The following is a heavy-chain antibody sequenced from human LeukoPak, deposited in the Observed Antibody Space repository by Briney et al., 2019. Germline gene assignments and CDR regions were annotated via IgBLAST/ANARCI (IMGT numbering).Heavy chain of an antibody. V-gene: IGHV3-15*07. D-gene: IGHD6-19*01. CDR2: IKSKTDGGTT. CDR1: GFSFSSYW. J-gene: IGHJ4*02. Sequence: GGSLRLSCVVSGFSFSSYWMNWVRQAPGKGLEWVGRIKSKTDGGTTDYAAPVKGRFTISRDDSKNTLYLQMNSLKTEDTAVYYCTTDPSIAVAEYFDYWGQGTLVTVSS. CDR3: TTDPSIAVAEYFDY.